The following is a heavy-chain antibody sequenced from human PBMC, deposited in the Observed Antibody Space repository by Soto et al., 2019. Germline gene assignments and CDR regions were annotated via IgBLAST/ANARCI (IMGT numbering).Heavy chain of an antibody. V-gene: IGHV3-9*01. CDR1: GFTFDDYA. Sequence: EVQLVESGGGLVQPGRSLRLSCAASGFTFDDYAMHWVRQAPGKGLEWVSGITWNSGSIGYADSVRGRFTISRDNAKTSLFLQMNSLRSEDTALYYCAKDSSRWSFTGPLIEWGQGILVTVSS. D-gene: IGHD6-19*01. CDR3: AKDSSRWSFTGPLIE. J-gene: IGHJ4*02. CDR2: ITWNSGSI.